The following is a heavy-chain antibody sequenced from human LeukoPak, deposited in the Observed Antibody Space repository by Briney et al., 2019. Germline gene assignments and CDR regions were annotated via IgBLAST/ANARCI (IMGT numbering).Heavy chain of an antibody. D-gene: IGHD6-19*01. J-gene: IGHJ4*02. CDR1: RGTFSSYA. CDR3: ARAPIAVAGNFDY. CDR2: IIPIFGTA. V-gene: IGHV1-69*05. Sequence: ASVKVSCKASRGTFSSYAISWVRQAPGQGLEWMGRIIPIFGTANYAQKFQGRVTITTDESTNTAYMELSSLRSEDTAVYYCARAPIAVAGNFDYWGQGTLVTVSS.